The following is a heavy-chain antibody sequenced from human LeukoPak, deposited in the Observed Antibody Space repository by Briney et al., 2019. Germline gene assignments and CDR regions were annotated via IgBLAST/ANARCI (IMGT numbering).Heavy chain of an antibody. CDR3: AKLYYYDSSGYYYVYEDAFDI. J-gene: IGHJ3*02. CDR2: ISYDGSNK. CDR1: GFTFSSYG. Sequence: PGGSLRLSCAASGFTFSSYGMHWVRQAPGKGLEWVAVISYDGSNKYYADSVKGRFTISRDNSKNTLYLQMNCLRAEDTAVYYCAKLYYYDSSGYYYVYEDAFDIWGQGTMVTVSS. D-gene: IGHD3-22*01. V-gene: IGHV3-30*18.